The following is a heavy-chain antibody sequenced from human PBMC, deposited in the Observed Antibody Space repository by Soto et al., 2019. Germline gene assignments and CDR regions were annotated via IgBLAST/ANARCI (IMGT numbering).Heavy chain of an antibody. CDR2: MNPNSGNT. Sequence: QVQLVQSGAEVKKPGASVKVSCKASGYTFTSYDINWVRQATGQGREWMGWMNPNSGNTGYAQKFQGRVTMTRNTSISTAYMELSSLRSEDTAVYYCARAGELLRYFDWLSKYNWFDPWGQGTLVTVSS. D-gene: IGHD3-9*01. J-gene: IGHJ5*02. CDR1: GYTFTSYD. V-gene: IGHV1-8*01. CDR3: ARAGELLRYFDWLSKYNWFDP.